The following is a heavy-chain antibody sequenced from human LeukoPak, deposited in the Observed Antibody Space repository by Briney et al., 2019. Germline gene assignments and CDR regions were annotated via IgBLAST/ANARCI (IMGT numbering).Heavy chain of an antibody. CDR1: GYTFSNYG. Sequence: ASVKVSCKASGYTFSNYGIGWVRQAPGQGLECMGWISAYNANTYYAQNFQARVTLTTDTSTRTAYMELRSLRSDDTAVYYCARDLPYSSSWESIDYWGQETLVTVSS. CDR2: ISAYNANT. V-gene: IGHV1-18*01. CDR3: ARDLPYSSSWESIDY. D-gene: IGHD6-13*01. J-gene: IGHJ4*02.